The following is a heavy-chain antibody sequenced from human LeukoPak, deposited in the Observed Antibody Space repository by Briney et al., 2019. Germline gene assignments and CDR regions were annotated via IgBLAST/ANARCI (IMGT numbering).Heavy chain of an antibody. Sequence: GGSLRLXCAXSXXXXSSYAXSWVRQAPGKGLEWVSAISGSGGSTYYADSVKGRFTISRDNSKNTLYLQMNSLRAEDTAVYYCAKATMVRGPTDYWGQGTLVTVSS. V-gene: IGHV3-23*01. J-gene: IGHJ4*02. CDR2: ISGSGGST. CDR3: AKATMVRGPTDY. CDR1: XXXXSSYA. D-gene: IGHD3-10*01.